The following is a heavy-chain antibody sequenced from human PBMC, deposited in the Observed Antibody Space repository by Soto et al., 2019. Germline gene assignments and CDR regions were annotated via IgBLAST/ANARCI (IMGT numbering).Heavy chain of an antibody. J-gene: IGHJ5*02. CDR2: ISAYNGNT. CDR1: GYTFTSYG. CDR3: ARGKYGDYDNNWFEP. D-gene: IGHD4-17*01. Sequence: QVQLVQSGAEVKKPGASVKVSCKASGYTFTSYGISWVRQAPGQGLEWMGWISAYNGNTNYAQKLQGRVIMTTDTSTSTAYMELRSLRSDDTAAYCCARGKYGDYDNNWFEPWGQGTLVTVSS. V-gene: IGHV1-18*01.